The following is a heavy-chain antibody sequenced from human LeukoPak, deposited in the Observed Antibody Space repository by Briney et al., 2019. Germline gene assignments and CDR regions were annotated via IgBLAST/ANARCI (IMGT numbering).Heavy chain of an antibody. V-gene: IGHV3-64*01. CDR3: AREVNWRFDY. J-gene: IGHJ4*02. CDR2: ISSNGGST. CDR1: GFTFSSYT. D-gene: IGHD1-1*01. Sequence: GSLRLSCAASGFTFSSYTMYWVRQAPGKGLEYVSAISSNGGSTYYANSVKGRFTISRDNSKNTLYLQMGSLRGEDMAVYYCAREVNWRFDYWGQGTLVTVSS.